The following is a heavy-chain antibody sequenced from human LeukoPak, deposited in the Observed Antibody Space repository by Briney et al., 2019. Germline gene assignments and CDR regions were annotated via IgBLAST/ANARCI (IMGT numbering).Heavy chain of an antibody. CDR2: ISGSGGST. D-gene: IGHD3-9*01. V-gene: IGHV3-23*01. CDR3: AKGPYHDILTGYFSNP. CDR1: GFTFSTYA. J-gene: IGHJ5*02. Sequence: GGSLRLSCAASGFTFSTYAMNWVRQAPGKGLEWVSAISGSGGSTYYADSVKGRFTISRDNSKNTLYLQMNSLRAEDTAVYYCAKGPYHDILTGYFSNPWGQGTLVTVSS.